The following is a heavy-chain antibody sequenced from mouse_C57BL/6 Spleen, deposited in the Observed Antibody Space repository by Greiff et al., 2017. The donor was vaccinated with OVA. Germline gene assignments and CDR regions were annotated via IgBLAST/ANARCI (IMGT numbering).Heavy chain of an antibody. CDR1: GFTFSSYA. CDR3: ARDQGSNYGAWFAY. Sequence: EVQLVESGGGLVKPGGSLKLSCAASGFTFSSYAMSWVRQTPEKRLEWVATISDGGSYTYYPDNVKGRFTISRDNAKNNLYLQMSHLKSEDTAMYYCARDQGSNYGAWFAYWGQGTLVTVSA. CDR2: ISDGGSYT. J-gene: IGHJ3*01. D-gene: IGHD2-5*01. V-gene: IGHV5-4*01.